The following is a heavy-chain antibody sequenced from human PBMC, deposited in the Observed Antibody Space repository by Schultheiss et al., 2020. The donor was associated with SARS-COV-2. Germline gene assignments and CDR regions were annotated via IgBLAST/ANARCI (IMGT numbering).Heavy chain of an antibody. V-gene: IGHV1-2*02. D-gene: IGHD3-10*01. J-gene: IGHJ6*02. CDR2: INPNSGGT. CDR3: ARGLYYYGSGSYYPGGGMDV. CDR1: GYTFTGYY. Sequence: ASVKVSCKASGYTFTGYYMHWVRQAPGQGLEWMGWINPNSGGTNYAQKFQGRVTMTRDTSISTAYMELSRLRSDDTAVYYCARGLYYYGSGSYYPGGGMDVWGQGTTVTVSS.